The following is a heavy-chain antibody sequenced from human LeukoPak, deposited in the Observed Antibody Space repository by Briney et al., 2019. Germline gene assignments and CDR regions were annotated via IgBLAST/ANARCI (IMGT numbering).Heavy chain of an antibody. CDR2: IIPILGIA. J-gene: IGHJ4*02. V-gene: IGHV1-69*04. CDR3: ARSSYSYDYVWGSYRY. CDR1: GGTFSSYA. D-gene: IGHD3-16*02. Sequence: GSSVKVSCKASGGTFSSYAISWVRQAPGQGLEWMGRIIPILGIANYAQKFQGRVTITADKSTSTAYMELSSLRSEGTAVYYCARSSYSYDYVWGSYRYWGQGTLVTVSS.